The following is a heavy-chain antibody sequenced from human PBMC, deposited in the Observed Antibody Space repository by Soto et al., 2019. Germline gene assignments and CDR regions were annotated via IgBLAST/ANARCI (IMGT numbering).Heavy chain of an antibody. Sequence: QVQLVQSGAEVKKPGASVKVSCKASGYTFTGYYMHWVRQAPGQGLEWMGWINPNRGGTNYAQKVQGRVTMTRDTSISTAYMELSRLRSDDTAVYYCARIAQWARLSRDPWGQGTLVTVSS. CDR3: ARIAQWARLSRDP. D-gene: IGHD6-19*01. CDR1: GYTFTGYY. CDR2: INPNRGGT. J-gene: IGHJ5*02. V-gene: IGHV1-2*02.